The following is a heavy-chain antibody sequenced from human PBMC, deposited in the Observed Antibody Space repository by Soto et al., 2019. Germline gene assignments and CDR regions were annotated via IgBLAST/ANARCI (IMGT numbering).Heavy chain of an antibody. Sequence: SETLSLTCAVYGGSFSGYYWNWIRQPPGKGLEWIGEINHSGRTNYNPSLKSRVTISVDTSKNQFSLKLSSVTAADTAVYYCAKGTAVLRWFDPWGQGTLVTVSS. CDR3: AKGTAVLRWFDP. CDR2: INHSGRT. V-gene: IGHV4-34*01. CDR1: GGSFSGYY. J-gene: IGHJ5*02. D-gene: IGHD6-19*01.